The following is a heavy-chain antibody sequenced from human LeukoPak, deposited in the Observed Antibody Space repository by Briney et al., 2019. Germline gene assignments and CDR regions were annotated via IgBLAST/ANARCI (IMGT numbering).Heavy chain of an antibody. J-gene: IGHJ4*02. CDR1: GFTFSDYS. D-gene: IGHD5-12*01. CDR2: ISSSSDYI. Sequence: GGSLRLSCAASGFTFSDYSMSWVRQAPGKGLEWVSYISSSSDYIHYADSVKGRFTISRDNSKNTLYLQMNSLRAEDTAVYYCAKERTGIVATAGDYWGQGTLVTVSS. V-gene: IGHV3-23*01. CDR3: AKERTGIVATAGDY.